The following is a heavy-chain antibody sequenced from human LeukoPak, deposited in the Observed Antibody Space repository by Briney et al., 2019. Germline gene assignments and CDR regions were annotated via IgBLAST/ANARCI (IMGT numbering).Heavy chain of an antibody. V-gene: IGHV4-4*07. CDR2: IYTSGST. D-gene: IGHD3-22*01. CDR1: GGSISSDY. J-gene: IGHJ6*03. CDR3: ARDLNYYDSSGYSYYYYYMDV. Sequence: SETLSLTCTVSGGSISSDYWSWIRQPAGKGLEWIGRIYTSGSTNYNPSLKSRVTMSVDTSKNQFSLKLSSVTAADTAVYYCARDLNYYDSSGYSYYYYYMDVWGKGTTVTVSS.